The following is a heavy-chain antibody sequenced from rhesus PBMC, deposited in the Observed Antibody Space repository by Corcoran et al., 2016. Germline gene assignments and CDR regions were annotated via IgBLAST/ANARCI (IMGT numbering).Heavy chain of an antibody. D-gene: IGHD5-24*01. CDR1: GFTFCSYG. CDR2: ISHGGGST. CDR3: AKERRYSGPFDY. V-gene: IGHV3S5*01. J-gene: IGHJ4*01. Sequence: EGQLVESGGGLVQPGGSLRLSCEASGFTFCSYGMSWVRQSPGKGLEWVSYISHGGGSTYYSDSVKGRFTISRDNSKNTLSLQMNSLRAEDTAVDYCAKERRYSGPFDYWGQGVLVTVSS.